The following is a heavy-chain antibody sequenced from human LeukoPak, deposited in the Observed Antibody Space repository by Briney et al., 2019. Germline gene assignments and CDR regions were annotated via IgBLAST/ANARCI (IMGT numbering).Heavy chain of an antibody. CDR2: IIPILGIA. J-gene: IGHJ4*02. V-gene: IGHV1-69*04. D-gene: IGHD3-9*01. CDR3: ARGYYDILTGYPSGYFDY. Sequence: SVKVSCKASGGTFSSYAISWVRQAPGQGLEWMGRIIPILGIANYAQKFQGRVTITADKSTSTAYMERSSLRSEATAVYYCARGYYDILTGYPSGYFDYWGQGTLVTVSS. CDR1: GGTFSSYA.